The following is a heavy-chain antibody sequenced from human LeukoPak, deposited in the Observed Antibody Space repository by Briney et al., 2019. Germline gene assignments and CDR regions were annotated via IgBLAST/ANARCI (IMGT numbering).Heavy chain of an antibody. CDR2: INSSGGTT. D-gene: IGHD6-19*01. CDR1: GYTFTGYY. CDR3: ARGGWYYFDY. Sequence: GASVKVSCKASGYTFTGYYMHWVRQAPGQGLEWMGIINSSGGTTSYAQKLQGRVTMTRDTSTSTVYMELSSLRSEDTAVYYCARGGWYYFDYWGQGTLVTVSS. V-gene: IGHV1-46*01. J-gene: IGHJ4*02.